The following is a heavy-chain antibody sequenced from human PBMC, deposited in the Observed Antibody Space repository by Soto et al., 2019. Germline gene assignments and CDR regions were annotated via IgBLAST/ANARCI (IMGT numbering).Heavy chain of an antibody. CDR1: GYSFTSYW. V-gene: IGHV5-51*01. D-gene: IGHD1-26*01. J-gene: IGHJ6*02. CDR2: IYPGDSDT. Sequence: PGESLKISCKGSGYSFTSYWIGWVRQMPGKGLEWMGIIYPGDSDTRYSPSFQGQVTISADKSISTAYLQWSSLKASDTAMYYCARFRGRDIVGATLPSFTYYYYYGMDVWGQGTTVTVSS. CDR3: ARFRGRDIVGATLPSFTYYYYYGMDV.